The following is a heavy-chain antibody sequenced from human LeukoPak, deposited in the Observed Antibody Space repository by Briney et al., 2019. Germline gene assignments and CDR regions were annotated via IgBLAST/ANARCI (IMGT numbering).Heavy chain of an antibody. CDR1: GVSIRSSYYY. V-gene: IGHV4-39*01. J-gene: IGHJ5*02. Sequence: SETLSLTCTVSGVSIRSSYYYWGWIRQPPGKGREWSVSIDDSGSTYYNPSLKSRVPISVDTSKKQFSLKLNSVTAADTDVYYCARHYGPWGQGTLVTVSS. CDR3: ARHYGP. D-gene: IGHD3-10*01. CDR2: IDDSGST.